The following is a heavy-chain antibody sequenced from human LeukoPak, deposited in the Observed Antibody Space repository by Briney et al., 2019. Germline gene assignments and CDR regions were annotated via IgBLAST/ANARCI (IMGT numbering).Heavy chain of an antibody. Sequence: GGSLRLSCTASGFNFNPYSMNWVRQAPGKGLEWIAYISGNRKTIYYADSVKGRFIVSADNTKNAGYLQMNSLRTEDTAVYYWGRGGPGGGGDYFDYWGQGTLVTVSS. D-gene: IGHD3-10*01. CDR2: ISGNRKTI. V-gene: IGHV3-48*04. CDR3: GRGGPGGGGDYFDY. CDR1: GFNFNPYS. J-gene: IGHJ4*02.